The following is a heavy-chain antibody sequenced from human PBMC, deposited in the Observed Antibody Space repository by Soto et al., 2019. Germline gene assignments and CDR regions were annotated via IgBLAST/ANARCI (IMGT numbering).Heavy chain of an antibody. Sequence: QVQLQESGPGLVKPSETLSLTCTVSGGTNSSWYWSWIRQPPGKGLEWIGYIYYSGSTNCNPSLKSRVTISVDTSKNQFSLKLSSVTAADTAVYYCARRYGSAIDYWGQGTLVTVSS. CDR1: GGTNSSWY. CDR3: ARRYGSAIDY. V-gene: IGHV4-59*08. CDR2: IYYSGST. D-gene: IGHD1-26*01. J-gene: IGHJ4*02.